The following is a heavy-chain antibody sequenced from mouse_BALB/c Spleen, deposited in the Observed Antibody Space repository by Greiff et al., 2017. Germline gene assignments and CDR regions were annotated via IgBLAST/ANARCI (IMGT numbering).Heavy chain of an antibody. J-gene: IGHJ2*01. Sequence: DLVKPGASVKLSCKASVYTFTSYWINWIKPRPGQGLAWIGRIAPGSGSTYYNEMFKGKATMTVDTSSSTTYIQLSSLSSEDSAVYFCARFDYFDYWGQGTTLTVAS. CDR1: VYTFTSYW. CDR3: ARFDYFDY. CDR2: IAPGSGST. V-gene: IGHV1S41*01.